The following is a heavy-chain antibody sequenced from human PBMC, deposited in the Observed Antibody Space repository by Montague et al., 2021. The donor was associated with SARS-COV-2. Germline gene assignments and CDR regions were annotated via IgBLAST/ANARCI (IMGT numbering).Heavy chain of an antibody. CDR1: GDSVSSDSAA. CDR2: TYYRSNWHN. Sequence: CAISGDSVSSDSAAWNWVRQSPSRGLEWLGRTYYRSNWHNDYAVSVKSRITIKSDTSKNQISLQLNSVTPEDTAVYYCARDLRWRYGYGMDVWGQGTTVTVSS. D-gene: IGHD3-16*01. J-gene: IGHJ6*02. V-gene: IGHV6-1*01. CDR3: ARDLRWRYGYGMDV.